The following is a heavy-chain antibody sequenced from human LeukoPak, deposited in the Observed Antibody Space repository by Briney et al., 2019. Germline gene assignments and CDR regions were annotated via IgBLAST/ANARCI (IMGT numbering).Heavy chain of an antibody. V-gene: IGHV3-33*06. Sequence: GRSLRLSCAASGFTFSSYGMHWVRQAPGKGLEWVVVIWYDGSNKYYADSVKGRFTISRDNSKNTLYLQMNSLRAEDTAVYYCAKDQARNYYDSSGFDYWGQGTLVTVSS. CDR1: GFTFSSYG. CDR3: AKDQARNYYDSSGFDY. J-gene: IGHJ4*02. CDR2: IWYDGSNK. D-gene: IGHD3-22*01.